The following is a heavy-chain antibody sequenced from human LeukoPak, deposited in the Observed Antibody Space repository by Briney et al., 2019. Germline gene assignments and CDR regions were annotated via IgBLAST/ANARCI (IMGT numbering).Heavy chain of an antibody. V-gene: IGHV3-21*01. J-gene: IGHJ3*02. Sequence: GGSLRLSCAASGFTFISYSMNWVRQAPGKGLEWVSSISSSSSYIHYADSVKGRFTISRDNAKKSLYLQMNSLRAEDTAVYYCARSTRGAGDSSTDIWGQGTMVTVSS. CDR1: GFTFISYS. D-gene: IGHD4-17*01. CDR2: ISSSSSYI. CDR3: ARSTRGAGDSSTDI.